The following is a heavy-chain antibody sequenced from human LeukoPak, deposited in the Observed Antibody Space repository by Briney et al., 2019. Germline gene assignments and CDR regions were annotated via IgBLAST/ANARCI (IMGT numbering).Heavy chain of an antibody. Sequence: GGSLRLSCAASGFTFSSYAMSWVRQAPGKGLEWVSAISGSGGSTYYADSVKGRFTISRDNSKNTLCLQMNSLRAEDTAVYYCAKDHITMVRGFGDYWGQGTLVTVSS. V-gene: IGHV3-23*01. J-gene: IGHJ4*02. CDR3: AKDHITMVRGFGDY. D-gene: IGHD3-10*01. CDR2: ISGSGGST. CDR1: GFTFSSYA.